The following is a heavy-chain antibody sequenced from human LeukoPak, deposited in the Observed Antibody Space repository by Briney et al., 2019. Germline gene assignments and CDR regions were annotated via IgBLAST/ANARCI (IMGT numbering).Heavy chain of an antibody. V-gene: IGHV3-15*07. D-gene: IGHD3-16*01. Sequence: NPGGSLRLSCAASGFTFSNAWMNWVRQAPGKGLEWVGRIKSKTDGGTTDYAAPVKGRFTISRDDSKNTLYLQMNSLKTEDTAVYYCTTFRGALGINWFDPWGQGTLVTVSS. J-gene: IGHJ5*02. CDR3: TTFRGALGINWFDP. CDR1: GFTFSNAW. CDR2: IKSKTDGGTT.